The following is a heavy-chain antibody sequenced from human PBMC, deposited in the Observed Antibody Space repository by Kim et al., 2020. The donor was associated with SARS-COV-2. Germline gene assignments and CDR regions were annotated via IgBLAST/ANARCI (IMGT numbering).Heavy chain of an antibody. CDR1: GFKVILYC. CDR3: ARGRDFLVLPDHYYHMDV. D-gene: IGHD2-2*01. CDR2: TTQDGREE. Sequence: GGSLRLSCAVAGFKVILYCVSEVLQTPGKARDLVSHTTQDGREEFYVDSVNGRFTLSIENAKNSLYLQMNSLRAEDTAVYYCARGRDFLVLPDHYYHMDVWGRETTVPVSS. V-gene: IGHV3-7*01. J-gene: IGHJ6*03.